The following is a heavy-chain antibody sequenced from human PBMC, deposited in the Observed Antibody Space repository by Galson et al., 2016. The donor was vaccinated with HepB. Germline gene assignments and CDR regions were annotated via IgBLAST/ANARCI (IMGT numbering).Heavy chain of an antibody. CDR3: ARGNYDSPGYFFDNWFDP. CDR1: GFTFSSYG. Sequence: SLRLSCAASGFTFSSYGMHWVRQAPGKGLEWVANIWYDGSRTYYADSVKGRFTISRDNSKSTVFLQMNSLRGEDTAVYYCARGNYDSPGYFFDNWFDPWGQGTLVTVSS. D-gene: IGHD3-22*01. V-gene: IGHV3-33*01. CDR2: IWYDGSRT. J-gene: IGHJ5*02.